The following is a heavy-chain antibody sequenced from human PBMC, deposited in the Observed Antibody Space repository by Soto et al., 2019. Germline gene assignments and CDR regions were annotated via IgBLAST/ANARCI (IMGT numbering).Heavy chain of an antibody. D-gene: IGHD3-22*01. J-gene: IGHJ3*02. Sequence: DVQLLESGGGLVQPGGSLRLSCTASGFAFRNYAMSWVRQAPGKGLGGVSVIGSDGAVTYYADSVRGRFIISRDNSKNTLYMQMNSLGAEDSAIYYCAKYYDLRRSAHHIWGQGTMVTVSS. CDR1: GFAFRNYA. CDR3: AKYYDLRRSAHHI. CDR2: IGSDGAVT. V-gene: IGHV3-23*01.